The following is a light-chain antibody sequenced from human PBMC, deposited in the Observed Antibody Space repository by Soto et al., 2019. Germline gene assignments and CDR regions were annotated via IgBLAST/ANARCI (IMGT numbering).Light chain of an antibody. CDR2: DTS. J-gene: IGKJ5*01. Sequence: EIVLTQSPATLSLSPGERATLSCGASQSINSNYLAWYQQKPGLAPRLVIYDTSRRAPGIPDRLTRSGSGTDFTLTISRLEPEDSAIYYCQQYGSSPTFGQGTRLEIK. CDR1: QSINSNY. CDR3: QQYGSSPT. V-gene: IGKV3D-20*01.